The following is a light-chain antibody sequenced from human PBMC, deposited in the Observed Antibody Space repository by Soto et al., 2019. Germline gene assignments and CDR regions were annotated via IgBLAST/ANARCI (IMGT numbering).Light chain of an antibody. J-gene: IGKJ5*01. CDR1: QSVSSNY. Sequence: EVVLTQSPGTLSLSPGERATLSCRASQSVSSNYLAWYQQKPGQAPRLLIYGASNRATGIPDRFSGSGSGTDFTLTISRLEPEDFALYYCQQYVTSAITFGQGTRLEI. CDR3: QQYVTSAIT. V-gene: IGKV3-20*01. CDR2: GAS.